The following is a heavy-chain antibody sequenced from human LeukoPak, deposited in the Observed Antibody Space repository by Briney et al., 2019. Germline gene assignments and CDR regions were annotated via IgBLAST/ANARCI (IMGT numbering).Heavy chain of an antibody. J-gene: IGHJ3*02. CDR3: ARAPLNYVWGSYRYGDAFDI. CDR2: IYYSGST. CDR1: GDSITSSSFY. D-gene: IGHD3-16*02. V-gene: IGHV4-39*07. Sequence: PSETLSLTCTVSGDSITSSSFYWAWIRQPPGKGLEWIGSIYYSGSTYYNPSLKSRVTISVGTSKNQFSLKLSSVTAADTAVYYCARAPLNYVWGSYRYGDAFDIWGQGTMVTVSS.